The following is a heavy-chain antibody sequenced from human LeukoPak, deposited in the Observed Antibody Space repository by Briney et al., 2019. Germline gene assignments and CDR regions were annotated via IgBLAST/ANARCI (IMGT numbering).Heavy chain of an antibody. CDR2: IYYSGST. Sequence: SETLSLTCTVSGGSISSYYWTWIRQPPGKGLEWIGYIYYSGSTNYNPSLKSRVTISLDTSKNQFSLKLSSVTAADTAVYYCARAGSDYVWYYFDYWGQGTLVTVSS. CDR1: GGSISSYY. D-gene: IGHD4-17*01. V-gene: IGHV4-59*01. J-gene: IGHJ4*02. CDR3: ARAGSDYVWYYFDY.